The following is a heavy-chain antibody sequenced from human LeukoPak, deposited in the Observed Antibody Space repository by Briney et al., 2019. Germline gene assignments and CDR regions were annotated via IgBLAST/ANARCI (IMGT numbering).Heavy chain of an antibody. CDR2: INLNSGGT. J-gene: IGHJ6*04. Sequence: ASVKVSCKASGYTFTGYYMHWVRQAPGQGLEWMGWINLNSGGTNYAQKFQGRVTMTEDTSTDTAYMELSSLRSEDTAVYYCATGLWFGKYLDVWGKGTTVTISS. V-gene: IGHV1-2*02. CDR3: ATGLWFGKYLDV. D-gene: IGHD3-10*01. CDR1: GYTFTGYY.